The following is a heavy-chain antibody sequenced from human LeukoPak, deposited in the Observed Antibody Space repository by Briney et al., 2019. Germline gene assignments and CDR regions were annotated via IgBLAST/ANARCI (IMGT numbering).Heavy chain of an antibody. D-gene: IGHD5-18*01. CDR3: ASDSGYSYGYFDY. Sequence: ASVKVSCKASGYTFTGYYMHWVRQAPGQGVEWMGWINPNSGGTDYAQKFQGRVTMTRDTSISTAYMELSRLKSDDTAVYYCASDSGYSYGYFDYWGQGTLVTVSS. CDR1: GYTFTGYY. CDR2: INPNSGGT. J-gene: IGHJ4*02. V-gene: IGHV1-2*02.